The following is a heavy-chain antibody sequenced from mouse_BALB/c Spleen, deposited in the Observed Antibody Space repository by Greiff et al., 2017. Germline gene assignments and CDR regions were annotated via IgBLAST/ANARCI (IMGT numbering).Heavy chain of an antibody. CDR2: IYPGNVNT. CDR3: ARDYGKEDYFDY. V-gene: IGHV1S56*01. Sequence: LQESGPELVKPGASVRISCKASGYTFTSYYIHWVKQRPGQGLEWIGWIYPGNVNTKYNEKFKGKATLTADKSSSTAYMQLSSLTSEDSAVYFCARDYGKEDYFDYWGQGTTLTVSS. D-gene: IGHD1-1*01. CDR1: GYTFTSYY. J-gene: IGHJ2*01.